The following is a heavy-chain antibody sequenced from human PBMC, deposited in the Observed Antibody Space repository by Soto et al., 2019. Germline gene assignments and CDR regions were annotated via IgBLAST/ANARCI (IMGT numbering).Heavy chain of an antibody. V-gene: IGHV1-69*06. Sequence: RASVKVSCKASGGTFSSYAISWVRQAPGQGLEWMGGIIPSFGTANYAQKFQGRVTITADKSTSTAYMELSSLRSEDTAVYYCAGPSVVPAALEGGHYYYYGMDFWGQGTTVAVSS. CDR2: IIPSFGTA. CDR3: AGPSVVPAALEGGHYYYYGMDF. D-gene: IGHD2-2*01. CDR1: GGTFSSYA. J-gene: IGHJ6*02.